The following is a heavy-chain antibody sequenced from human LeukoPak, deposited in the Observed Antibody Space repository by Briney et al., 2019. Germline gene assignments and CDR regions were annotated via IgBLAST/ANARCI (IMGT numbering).Heavy chain of an antibody. Sequence: PGGSLRLSCAASGFTFSSYAMRWVRQAPGKGLEWVSSISSSSSYIYYADSVKGRFTISRDNAKNSLYLQMNSLRAEDTAVYYCARVGCSGGSCYSTRSDYWGQGTLVTVSS. CDR3: ARVGCSGGSCYSTRSDY. CDR1: GFTFSSYA. D-gene: IGHD2-15*01. V-gene: IGHV3-21*01. CDR2: ISSSSSYI. J-gene: IGHJ4*02.